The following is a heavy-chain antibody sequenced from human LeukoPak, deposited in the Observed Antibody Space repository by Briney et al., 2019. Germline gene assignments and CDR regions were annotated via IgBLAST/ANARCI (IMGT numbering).Heavy chain of an antibody. J-gene: IGHJ6*03. V-gene: IGHV3-33*06. CDR3: AKCLSITISSPYMDV. Sequence: GGSLRLSCAASGFTFSSYGMHGVRQAPGKGLEWVAVIWYDGSNKYYADSVKGRFTISRDNSKNTLYLQMNSLRAEDTAVYYCAKCLSITISSPYMDVWGKGTTVTVSS. CDR1: GFTFSSYG. CDR2: IWYDGSNK. D-gene: IGHD3-9*01.